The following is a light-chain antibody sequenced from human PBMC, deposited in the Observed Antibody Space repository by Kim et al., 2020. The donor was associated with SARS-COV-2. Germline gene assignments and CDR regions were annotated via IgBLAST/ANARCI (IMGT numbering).Light chain of an antibody. CDR2: DAS. CDR3: QQHNSTYT. Sequence: IQVTQSPSTLSASVGDTVTITCRASQYIGSWLAWYQQKPGNAPKVLIYDASTLESGVPSRFNASGSGTEFTLTITNMQPDDFATYSSQQHNSTYTFGQETRLEI. J-gene: IGKJ2*01. V-gene: IGKV1-5*01. CDR1: QYIGSW.